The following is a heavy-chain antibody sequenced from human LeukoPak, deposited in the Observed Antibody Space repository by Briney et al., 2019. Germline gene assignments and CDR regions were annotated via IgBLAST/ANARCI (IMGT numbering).Heavy chain of an antibody. D-gene: IGHD6-19*01. CDR3: ATHHSSGWPAFDY. V-gene: IGHV4-61*02. CDR1: GDSISTSNYY. Sequence: SQTLSLTCTVSGDSISTSNYYWSWIRQPAGKGLEWIGRIYSSGTTNYNPSLKSRVTISVDTSKNQFSLKMTSVTAADTAVYYCATHHSSGWPAFDYWGQGTLVTVSS. CDR2: IYSSGTT. J-gene: IGHJ4*02.